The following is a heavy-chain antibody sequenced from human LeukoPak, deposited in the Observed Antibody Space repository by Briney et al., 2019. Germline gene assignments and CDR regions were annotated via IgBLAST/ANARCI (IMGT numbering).Heavy chain of an antibody. J-gene: IGHJ6*03. CDR2: INHSGST. V-gene: IGHV4-34*01. CDR1: GGSFSGYY. D-gene: IGHD6-6*01. Sequence: SETLSLTCAVHGGSFSGYYWSWIRHPPGKGLEWIGEINHSGSTNYNPSLKSRVTISVDTSKNQFSLKLSSVTAADTAIYYCARDFSSSSTVYYYYYMDVWGKGTTVTVSS. CDR3: ARDFSSSSTVYYYYYMDV.